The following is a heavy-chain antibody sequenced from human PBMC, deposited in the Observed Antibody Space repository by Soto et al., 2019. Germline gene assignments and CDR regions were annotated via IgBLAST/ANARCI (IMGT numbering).Heavy chain of an antibody. Sequence: GGSLRLSCAASGFTFSSYSMNWVRQAPGKGLEWVSSISSSSSYIYYADSVKGRFTISRDNAKNSLYLQMNSLRAEDTAVYYCARGPPLKQQLVHVDWFDPWGQGTLVTVSS. CDR3: ARGPPLKQQLVHVDWFDP. CDR1: GFTFSSYS. D-gene: IGHD6-13*01. CDR2: ISSSSSYI. V-gene: IGHV3-21*01. J-gene: IGHJ5*02.